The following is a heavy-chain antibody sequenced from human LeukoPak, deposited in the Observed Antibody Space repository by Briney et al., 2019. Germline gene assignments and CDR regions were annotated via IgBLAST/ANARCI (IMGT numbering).Heavy chain of an antibody. V-gene: IGHV4-59*08. CDR3: ARRVGGYSDY. CDR2: LYDTGST. J-gene: IGHJ4*02. D-gene: IGHD3-22*01. Sequence: PSETLSLTCAVYGGSFSGYYWSWIRQSPGKGLEWIGYLYDTGSTNYNPSLKSRVSISVDTSKNQFSLKLSSVTAADTAVYYCARRVGGYSDYWGQGTLVTVSS. CDR1: GGSFSGYY.